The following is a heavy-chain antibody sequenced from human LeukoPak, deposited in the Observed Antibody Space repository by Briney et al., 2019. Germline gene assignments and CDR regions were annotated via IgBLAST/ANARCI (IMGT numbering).Heavy chain of an antibody. V-gene: IGHV3-7*01. CDR3: ARLYCSTVSCLCFDY. CDR1: GFTFSSYW. Sequence: GGSLRLSCAASGFTFSSYWMSWVRQAPGKGLEWVANIKQDGSEKYSVDSVKGQFTISRDNAKNSLYLQMNSLRGEDTAVYYCARLYCSTVSCLCFDYWGQGTLVTVSS. J-gene: IGHJ4*02. CDR2: IKQDGSEK. D-gene: IGHD2-2*01.